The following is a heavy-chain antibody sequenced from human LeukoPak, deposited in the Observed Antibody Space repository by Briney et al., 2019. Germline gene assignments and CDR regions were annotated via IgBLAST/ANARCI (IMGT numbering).Heavy chain of an antibody. D-gene: IGHD1-14*01. J-gene: IGHJ4*02. Sequence: ASVKVSCKASGYTFTGYYIHWVRQAPGQGLEWMGWINPNGGGTNYAQEFQGRVTMTRDTSISTAYMEMSRLRSDDTALYYCAGGITGGDYWGQGTLVTVSS. CDR1: GYTFTGYY. CDR2: INPNGGGT. CDR3: AGGITGGDY. V-gene: IGHV1-2*02.